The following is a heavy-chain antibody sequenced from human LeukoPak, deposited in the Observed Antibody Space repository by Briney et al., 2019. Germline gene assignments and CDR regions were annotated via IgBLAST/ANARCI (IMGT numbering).Heavy chain of an antibody. CDR1: GFTFSSYS. V-gene: IGHV3-48*02. CDR2: ISSSSSTI. CDR3: ASNYLYSGSSGIYFDY. J-gene: IGHJ4*02. D-gene: IGHD1-26*01. Sequence: GGSLRLSCAASGFTFSSYSMNWVRQAPGKGLEWVSYISSSSSTIYYADSVMGRFTFSRENAKNSLYLQMNSLRDEDTAVYYCASNYLYSGSSGIYFDYWGQGTLVTVSS.